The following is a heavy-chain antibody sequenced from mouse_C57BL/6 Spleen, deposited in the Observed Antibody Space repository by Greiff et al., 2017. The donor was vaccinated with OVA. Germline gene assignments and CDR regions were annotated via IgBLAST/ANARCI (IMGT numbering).Heavy chain of an antibody. CDR1: GYTFTDYY. CDR3: ARGSDGYSGDD. V-gene: IGHV1-26*01. CDR2: INPNNGGT. Sequence: VQLQQSGPELVKPGASVKISCKASGYTFTDYYMNWVKQSHGKSLEWIGDINPNNGGTSYNQKFKGKATLTVDKSSSTAYMELRSLTSEDSAVYYCARGSDGYSGDDWGQGTSVTVSS. J-gene: IGHJ4*01. D-gene: IGHD2-3*01.